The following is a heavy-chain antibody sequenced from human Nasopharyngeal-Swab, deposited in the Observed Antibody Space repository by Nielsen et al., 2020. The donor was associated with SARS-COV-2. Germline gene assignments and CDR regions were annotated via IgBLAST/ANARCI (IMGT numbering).Heavy chain of an antibody. J-gene: IGHJ3*02. Sequence: GESLKISCAASGFTFSSYAMNWVRQAPGKGLEWVSVVTCSGYGIDYADSVKGRFTISRDNAKNTLYLQMNSLGAEDTAVYYCARKDVFAYGVDAFDIWGQGTMVTVSS. V-gene: IGHV3-23*01. CDR2: VTCSGYGI. D-gene: IGHD3-16*01. CDR1: GFTFSSYA. CDR3: ARKDVFAYGVDAFDI.